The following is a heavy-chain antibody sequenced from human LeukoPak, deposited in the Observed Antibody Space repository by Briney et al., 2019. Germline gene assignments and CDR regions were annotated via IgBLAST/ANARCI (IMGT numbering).Heavy chain of an antibody. CDR1: GFTFSSYW. D-gene: IGHD6-13*01. V-gene: IGHV3-74*01. J-gene: IGHJ1*01. CDR3: ARDVYSSSWYFQH. CDR2: IHSDEITT. Sequence: PGESLRLSCAASGFTFSSYWMHWVRQAPGKGLVWVAHIHSDEITTAYADSVKGRFTISRDNAKNTLFLHMNSLRVEDTAVYYCARDVYSSSWYFQHWGQGTLVTVSS.